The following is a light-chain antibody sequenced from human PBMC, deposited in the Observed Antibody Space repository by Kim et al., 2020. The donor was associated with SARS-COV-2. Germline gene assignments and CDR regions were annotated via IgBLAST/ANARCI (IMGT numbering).Light chain of an antibody. CDR1: RSMSNY. Sequence: EVVLTQSPATLSLSPGERATLSCTASRSMSNYVAWYQQKPGQPPRLLIYDASDRATGIPVRVSGSGSGTDFTLTISSLEPEDCAVYYYQQRGNWPWTFGQGTKVDIK. CDR2: DAS. V-gene: IGKV3-11*01. J-gene: IGKJ1*01. CDR3: QQRGNWPWT.